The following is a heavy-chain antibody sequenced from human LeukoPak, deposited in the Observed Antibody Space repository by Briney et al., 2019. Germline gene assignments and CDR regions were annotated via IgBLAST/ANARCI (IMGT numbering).Heavy chain of an antibody. CDR1: GFTFSSYG. CDR3: AKDRYYDSSVED. J-gene: IGHJ4*02. D-gene: IGHD3-22*01. Sequence: GGSLSLSCAASGFTFSSYGMHWVRQAPGKGLEWVAVISYDGSNKYYADSVKGRFTISRDNSKNTLYLQMNSLRAEDTAVYYCAKDRYYDSSVEDWGQGTLVTVSS. V-gene: IGHV3-30*18. CDR2: ISYDGSNK.